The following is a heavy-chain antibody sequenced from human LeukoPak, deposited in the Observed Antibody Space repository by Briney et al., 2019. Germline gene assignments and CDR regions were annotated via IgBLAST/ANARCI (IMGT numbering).Heavy chain of an antibody. V-gene: IGHV4-59*11. Sequence: PSETLSLTCSVSGGSLSSHYWSWIRQPPGKGLELIGHIHDTGSTFYNPSLRGRVAISLDTSNNQFSLTLTSMTAADTAVYYCSRFSSGCSTSNCYLTYWGQGTLVTVS. CDR1: GGSLSSHY. D-gene: IGHD2-2*01. CDR3: SRFSSGCSTSNCYLTY. CDR2: IHDTGST. J-gene: IGHJ4*02.